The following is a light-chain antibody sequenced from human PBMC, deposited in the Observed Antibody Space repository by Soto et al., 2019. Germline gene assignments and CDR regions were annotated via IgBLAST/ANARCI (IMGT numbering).Light chain of an antibody. CDR3: QQANDFPLT. Sequence: DIQMTQSPSFMSASVGDRVTITCRASQHINVWLAWYQQKPGRAPDLLISRATSLQSGVPSRFSGSGSGTDFTLTISSLQPEDFATYYCQQANDFPLTFGGGTRIEIK. CDR2: RAT. CDR1: QHINVW. J-gene: IGKJ4*01. V-gene: IGKV1-12*01.